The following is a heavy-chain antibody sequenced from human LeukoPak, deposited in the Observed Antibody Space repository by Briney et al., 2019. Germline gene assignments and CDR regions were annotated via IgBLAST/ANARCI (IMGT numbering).Heavy chain of an antibody. D-gene: IGHD3-10*01. V-gene: IGHV3-23*01. CDR1: GFTFSSYA. Sequence: GGSLRLSCAASGFTFSSYAMGWVRQAPGKGLERLSAITGTGGVTYYADSVKGRFTISRDSSKTTLYLQMNSLRAEDTAVYYCAKEVSGSGSYYGGNDYWGQGTLVIVSS. CDR3: AKEVSGSGSYYGGNDY. J-gene: IGHJ4*02. CDR2: ITGTGGVT.